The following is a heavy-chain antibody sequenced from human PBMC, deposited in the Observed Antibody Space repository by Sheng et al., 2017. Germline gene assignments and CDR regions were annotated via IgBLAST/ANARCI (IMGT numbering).Heavy chain of an antibody. CDR1: GFTFSSYA. V-gene: IGHV3-30*01. CDR3: ARDRTIFHYYYYGMDV. CDR2: ISYDGSNK. D-gene: IGHD3-3*01. Sequence: QVQLVESGGGVVQPGRSLRLSCAASGFTFSSYAMHWVCQAPGKGLEWVAVISYDGSNKYYADSVKGRFTISRDNSKNTLYLQMNSLRAEDTAVYYCARDRTIFHYYYYGMDVWGQGP. J-gene: IGHJ6*02.